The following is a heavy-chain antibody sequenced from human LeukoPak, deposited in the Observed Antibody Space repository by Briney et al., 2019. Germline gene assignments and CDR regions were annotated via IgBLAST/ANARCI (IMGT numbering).Heavy chain of an antibody. Sequence: SETLSLTCIVSGGSISSGTYYWGWIRQPPGKGLEWIGYIYYSGSTNYNPSLKSRVTISVDTSKNQFSLKLSSVTAADTAVYYCARDPRSSGYCSGGSCSDWFDPWGQGTLVTVSS. J-gene: IGHJ5*02. V-gene: IGHV4-61*01. CDR1: GGSISSGTYY. CDR3: ARDPRSSGYCSGGSCSDWFDP. CDR2: IYYSGST. D-gene: IGHD2-15*01.